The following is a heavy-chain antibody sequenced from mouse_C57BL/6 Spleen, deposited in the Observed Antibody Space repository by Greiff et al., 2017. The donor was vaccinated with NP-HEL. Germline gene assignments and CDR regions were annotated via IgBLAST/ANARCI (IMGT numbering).Heavy chain of an antibody. D-gene: IGHD2-4*01. CDR2: IYPGDGDT. J-gene: IGHJ2*01. V-gene: IGHV1-80*01. Sequence: QVQLQQSGAELVKPGASVKISCKASGYAFSSYWMNWVKQRPGKGLEWIGQIYPGDGDTNYNGKFKGKATLTADKSSSTAYMQLSSLTSEDSAVYFCARRGHLYYDYDADYFDDWGKGTTLTVSS. CDR1: GYAFSSYW. CDR3: ARRGHLYYDYDADYFDD.